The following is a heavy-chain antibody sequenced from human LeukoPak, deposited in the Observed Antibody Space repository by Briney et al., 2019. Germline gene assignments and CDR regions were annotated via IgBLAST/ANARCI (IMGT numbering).Heavy chain of an antibody. J-gene: IGHJ3*01. D-gene: IGHD2/OR15-2a*01. CDR2: IHPNSGGT. V-gene: IGHV1-2*02. Sequence: GASVKVSCKAFGFTFTDYYFHWVRQAPGQRLEWMGWIHPNSGGTNYAQKFQGRVTMTRDTSISTVYMELSSLRSDDTAVYYCASRQKDGPTQYVFDVWGQGTMVTVSS. CDR3: ASRQKDGPTQYVFDV. CDR1: GFTFTDYY.